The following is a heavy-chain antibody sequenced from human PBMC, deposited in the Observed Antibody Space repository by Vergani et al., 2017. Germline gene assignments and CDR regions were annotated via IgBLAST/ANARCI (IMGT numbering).Heavy chain of an antibody. D-gene: IGHD4-23*01. CDR3: ARVRWSGLSSYYYYYGMDV. CDR2: IYYSGST. J-gene: IGHJ6*02. Sequence: QVQLQESGPGLVKPSQTLSLTCTVSGGSISSGGYYWSWIRQHPGKGLEWIGYIYYSGSTNYNPSLKSRVTISVDTSKNQFSLKLSSVTAADTAVYYCARVRWSGLSSYYYYYGMDVWGQGTTVTVSS. V-gene: IGHV4-31*03. CDR1: GGSISSGGYY.